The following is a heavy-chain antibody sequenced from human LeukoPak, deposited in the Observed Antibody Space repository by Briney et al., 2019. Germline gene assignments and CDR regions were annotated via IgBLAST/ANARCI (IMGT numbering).Heavy chain of an antibody. CDR2: IYYSGST. V-gene: IGHV4-59*01. D-gene: IGHD3-22*01. J-gene: IGHJ4*02. CDR3: ARAGDSSGYYYFDY. CDR1: GGSISSYY. Sequence: SETLSLTCTVPGGSISSYYWSWIRQPPGKGLEWIGYIYYSGSTNYNPSLKSRVTISVDTSKNQFSLKLSSVTAADTAVYYCARAGDSSGYYYFDYWGQGTLVTVSS.